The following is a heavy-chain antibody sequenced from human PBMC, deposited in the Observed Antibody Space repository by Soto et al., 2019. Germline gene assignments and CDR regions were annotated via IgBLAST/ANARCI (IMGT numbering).Heavy chain of an antibody. V-gene: IGHV3-33*01. CDR2: IWYDGSNK. D-gene: IGHD2-21*01. CDR1: GFTFSSYG. CDR3: ARLGSGGDCFDY. Sequence: GGSLRLSCAASGFTFSSYGMHWVRQAPGKGLEWVAVIWYDGSNKYYADSVKGRFTISRDNSKNTLYLQMNSLRAEDTAVYYCARLGSGGDCFDYWGQGTLVTVSS. J-gene: IGHJ4*02.